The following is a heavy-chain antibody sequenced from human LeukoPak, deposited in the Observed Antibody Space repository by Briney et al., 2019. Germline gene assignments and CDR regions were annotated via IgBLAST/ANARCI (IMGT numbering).Heavy chain of an antibody. D-gene: IGHD2-2*01. CDR2: ISGSGGST. CDR1: GFTFSSYA. Sequence: GGSLRLSCAASGFTFSSYAMSWVRQAPGKGLKWVSAISGSGGSTYYADSVKGRFNISRDNSKNTLYLQMNSLRAEDTAVYYCASRGGYCSSTSCYRIDYWGQGTLVTVSS. J-gene: IGHJ4*02. V-gene: IGHV3-23*01. CDR3: ASRGGYCSSTSCYRIDY.